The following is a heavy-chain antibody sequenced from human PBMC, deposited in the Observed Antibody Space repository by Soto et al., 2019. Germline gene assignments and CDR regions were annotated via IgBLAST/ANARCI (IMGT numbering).Heavy chain of an antibody. D-gene: IGHD3-22*01. V-gene: IGHV3-33*01. Sequence: QVQLVESGGGVVQPGRSLRLSCAASGFTFSSYGMHWVRQAPGKGLEWVAGIWYDGSNKYYADSVKGRFTISRDNSKNTLQLQMNSLRAEATAVYSCARAVSGYYYNKGMDVWGQGTTVTVSS. J-gene: IGHJ6*02. CDR3: ARAVSGYYYNKGMDV. CDR2: IWYDGSNK. CDR1: GFTFSSYG.